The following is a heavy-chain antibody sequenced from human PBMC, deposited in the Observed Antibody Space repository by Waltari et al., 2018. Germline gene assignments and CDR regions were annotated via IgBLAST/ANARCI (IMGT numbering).Heavy chain of an antibody. CDR2: IYDAGST. J-gene: IGHJ4*02. V-gene: IGHV3-66*02. D-gene: IGHD5-18*01. CDR3: ARARDEETAMVYFDH. CDR1: GCTVSTHQ. Sequence: EVQLVESGGGLVHPGGSLRLSCEASGCTVSTHQMSWVRQDPGRGLEWVSLIYDAGSTYYPDSVRGRFTISRDNSKNTVHLQMNSLRVEDTAIYYCARARDEETAMVYFDHWGEGTLVSVSS.